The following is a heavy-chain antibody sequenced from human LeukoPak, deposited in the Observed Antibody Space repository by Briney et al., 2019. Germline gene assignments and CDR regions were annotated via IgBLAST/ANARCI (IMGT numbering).Heavy chain of an antibody. CDR1: GGSFSGYY. V-gene: IGHV4-34*01. CDR2: INHSGST. D-gene: IGHD3-3*01. CDR3: ARLTGLITIFGVLHGNYFDY. Sequence: SETLSLTXAVYGGSFSGYYWSWIRQPPGKGLEWIGEINHSGSTNYNPSLKSRVTISVDTSKSQFSLTLSSVTAADTAVYYCARLTGLITIFGVLHGNYFDYWGQGTLVTVSS. J-gene: IGHJ4*02.